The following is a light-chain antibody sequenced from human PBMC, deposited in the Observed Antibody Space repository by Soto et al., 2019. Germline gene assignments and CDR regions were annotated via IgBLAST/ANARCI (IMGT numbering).Light chain of an antibody. Sequence: DIQMTQSPSTLSASVGDRVTITCRASQSISSWLAWYQQKPGKAPKLLIYDASSLESGVPSRFSGSGSGTEFTLTISSLQPDDFATYYCQQYKGTFGQGTKV. CDR2: DAS. CDR3: QQYKGT. V-gene: IGKV1-5*01. J-gene: IGKJ1*01. CDR1: QSISSW.